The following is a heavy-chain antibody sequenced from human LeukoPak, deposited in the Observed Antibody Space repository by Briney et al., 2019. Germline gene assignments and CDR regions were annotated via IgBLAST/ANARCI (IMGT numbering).Heavy chain of an antibody. D-gene: IGHD6-19*01. J-gene: IGHJ4*02. V-gene: IGHV3-23*01. Sequence: GGTLRLSCAASGFTFSSYGMSWVRQAPGKGLEWVSAISGSGGSTYYADSVKGRFTISRDNSKNTLYLQMNSLRAEDTAVYYCAKEGIAVAGTTPYFDYWGQGTLVTVSS. CDR3: AKEGIAVAGTTPYFDY. CDR2: ISGSGGST. CDR1: GFTFSSYG.